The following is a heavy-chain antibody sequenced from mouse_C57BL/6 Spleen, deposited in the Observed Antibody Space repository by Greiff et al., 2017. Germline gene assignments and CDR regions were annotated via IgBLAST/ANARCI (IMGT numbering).Heavy chain of an antibody. CDR2: IYPGDGDT. CDR1: GYAFSSSW. V-gene: IGHV1-82*01. CDR3: ARSGRSYYGSSYENYFDY. D-gene: IGHD1-1*01. Sequence: VKLQQSGPELVKPGASVKISCTASGYAFSSSWMNWVKQRPGKGLEWIGRIYPGDGDTNYNGKFKGKATLTADKSSSTAYMQLSSLTSEDSAVYVCARSGRSYYGSSYENYFDYWGQGTTLTVSS. J-gene: IGHJ2*01.